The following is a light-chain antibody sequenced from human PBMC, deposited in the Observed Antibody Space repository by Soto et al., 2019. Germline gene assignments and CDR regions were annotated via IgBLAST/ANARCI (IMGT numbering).Light chain of an antibody. Sequence: EILLTQSPGTLSLSAGERAIVSRRASQSVNTRSLAWYQQKPGQAPRRLLYGASNRATGIADRFSGSQSGRVLTLIITRPEPEDSAVFYRQYCGDAFLSLGGGTRLEI. CDR1: QSVNTRS. CDR3: QYCGDAFLS. V-gene: IGKV3-20*01. CDR2: GAS. J-gene: IGKJ4*01.